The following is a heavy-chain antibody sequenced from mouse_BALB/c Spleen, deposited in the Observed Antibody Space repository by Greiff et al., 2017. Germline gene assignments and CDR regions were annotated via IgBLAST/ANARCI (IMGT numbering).Heavy chain of an antibody. CDR2: ISDGGSYT. D-gene: IGHD3-1*01. CDR1: GFTFSDYY. Sequence: EVQRVKSGGGLVKPGGSLKLSCAASGFTFSDYYMYWVRQTPEKRLEWVATISDGGSYTYYPDSVKGRFTISRDNAKNNLYLQMSSLKSEDTAMYYCARDSSGYSYYAMDYWGQGTSVTVSS. CDR3: ARDSSGYSYYAMDY. V-gene: IGHV5-4*02. J-gene: IGHJ4*01.